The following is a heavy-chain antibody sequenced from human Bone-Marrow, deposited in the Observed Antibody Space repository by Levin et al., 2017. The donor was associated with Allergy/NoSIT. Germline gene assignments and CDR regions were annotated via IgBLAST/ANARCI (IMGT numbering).Heavy chain of an antibody. J-gene: IGHJ6*02. CDR1: GFTFSSYA. Sequence: GESLKISCAASGFTFSSYAMSWVRQAPGKGLEWVSAISGSGGSTYYADSVKGRFTISRDNSKNTLYLQMNSLRAEDTAVYYCAKFPLTVTTEIPDYYYYYGMDGWGQGTTVTVSS. CDR3: AKFPLTVTTEIPDYYYYYGMDG. D-gene: IGHD4-17*01. V-gene: IGHV3-23*01. CDR2: ISGSGGST.